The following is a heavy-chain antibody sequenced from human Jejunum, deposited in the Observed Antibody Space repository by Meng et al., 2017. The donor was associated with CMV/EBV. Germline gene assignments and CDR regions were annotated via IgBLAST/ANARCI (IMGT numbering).Heavy chain of an antibody. CDR2: MSPDGGSK. CDR3: ARGGTNVLRAKDPFDF. J-gene: IGHJ3*01. V-gene: IGHV3-30-3*01. Sequence: FSLNDYAMHWVRQAPGKGLEWLAVMSPDGGSKYYADSMKGRFSISRDTSKNTLYLQLNSLTPEDRAVYFCARGGTNVLRAKDPFDFWGQGTMVTVSS. D-gene: IGHD3-10*01. CDR1: FSLNDYA.